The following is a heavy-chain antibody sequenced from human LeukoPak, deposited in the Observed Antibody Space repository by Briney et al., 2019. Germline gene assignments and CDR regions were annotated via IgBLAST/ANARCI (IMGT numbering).Heavy chain of an antibody. CDR1: GYSISNVYY. Sequence: PSETLSLTCAVSGYSISNVYYWGWIRQPPGKGLEWIGTIYHSGTTYYNPSLKSRVTLSADTSKNQFSLKLSSVSAADTAVYHCARVWGLSYYYMDVWGKGTTVTVSS. J-gene: IGHJ6*03. CDR3: ARVWGLSYYYMDV. CDR2: IYHSGTT. V-gene: IGHV4-38-2*01. D-gene: IGHD3-16*01.